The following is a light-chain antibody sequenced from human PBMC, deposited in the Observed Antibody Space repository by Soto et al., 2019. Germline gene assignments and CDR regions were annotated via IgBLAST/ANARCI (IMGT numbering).Light chain of an antibody. CDR3: QQLNSRPYT. V-gene: IGKV1-9*01. CDR1: QDISLY. J-gene: IGKJ2*01. CDR2: VAS. Sequence: IQLTQSPSSLSASVGDRVTITCRASQDISLYSAWYQQKPGKAPNLLIYVASTLQSGVPSRFSGSGSGTDFTLTISSLQPEDFATYYCQQLNSRPYTFGQGTKLEIK.